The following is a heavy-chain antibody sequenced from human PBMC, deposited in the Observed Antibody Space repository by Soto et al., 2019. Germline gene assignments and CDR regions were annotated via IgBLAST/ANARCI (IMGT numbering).Heavy chain of an antibody. CDR1: GFIFSAYA. J-gene: IGHJ5*02. Sequence: QVQLVESGGGVVRPGRSLRLSCSASGFIFSAYAMHWVRQAPGKGMEWVAVILFDGNKKYYADSVKGLFTISRDNSNNTLDLQMNSLRAEDTAVYYCAKDGSQTISVIYFSSWGPGALVTGSS. V-gene: IGHV3-30*18. D-gene: IGHD1-26*01. CDR2: ILFDGNKK. CDR3: AKDGSQTISVIYFSS.